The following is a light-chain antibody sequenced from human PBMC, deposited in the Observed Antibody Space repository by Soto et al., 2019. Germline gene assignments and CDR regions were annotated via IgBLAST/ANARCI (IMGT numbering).Light chain of an antibody. Sequence: EIVMTQSPATLSVSPGERVTLSRRASQSLSGNLAWYQQKPGLAPRLLINRASTRATGIPARFSGSGSETEFTLTISSLQSEDFAVYYCQQYNNWPRTFGQGTKVEIK. CDR2: RAS. CDR3: QQYNNWPRT. CDR1: QSLSGN. J-gene: IGKJ1*01. V-gene: IGKV3-15*01.